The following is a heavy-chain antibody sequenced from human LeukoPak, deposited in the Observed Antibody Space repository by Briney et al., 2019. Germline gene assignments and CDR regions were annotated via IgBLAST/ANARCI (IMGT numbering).Heavy chain of an antibody. CDR2: IDPSDSYN. Sequence: GASLQISCKGSGYRFTSYWISWVRQMPGKGLEWMGRIDPSDSYNNYRPSFQGHVTISADKSISTAYLQWSRLKASDTAMYYCARLRVRGVIGAFDIWGQGTMVTVSS. D-gene: IGHD3-10*01. CDR1: GYRFTSYW. J-gene: IGHJ3*02. CDR3: ARLRVRGVIGAFDI. V-gene: IGHV5-10-1*01.